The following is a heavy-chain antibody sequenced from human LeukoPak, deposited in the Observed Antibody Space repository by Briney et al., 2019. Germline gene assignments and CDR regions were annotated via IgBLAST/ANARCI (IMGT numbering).Heavy chain of an antibody. V-gene: IGHV6-1*01. CDR1: GDSVSSNSAA. J-gene: IGHJ4*02. D-gene: IGHD1-20*01. CDR2: TYYRSKWYN. CDR3: ARGVYNWNPGGFDY. Sequence: SQTLSLTCAISGDSVSSNSAAWNWIRQSPSRGLEWLGRTYYRSKWYNDYAVSVKSRITINPDTSKNQFSLQLNSVTPEDAAVYYCARGVYNWNPGGFDYWGQGTLVAVSS.